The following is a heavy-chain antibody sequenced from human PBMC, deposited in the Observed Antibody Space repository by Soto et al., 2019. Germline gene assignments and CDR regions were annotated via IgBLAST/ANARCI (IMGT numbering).Heavy chain of an antibody. D-gene: IGHD3-3*01. Sequence: QVQLVESGGGVVQPGRSLRLSCAASGFTFSSYGMHWVRQAPGKGLEWVAVISYDGSNKYYADSVKGRFTISRDNSKNTLYLQMNSLRAEDTDVYYCEKAPVLRVFWSGYLNYWGQGTLVTVSS. J-gene: IGHJ4*02. CDR1: GFTFSSYG. CDR2: ISYDGSNK. CDR3: EKAPVLRVFWSGYLNY. V-gene: IGHV3-30*18.